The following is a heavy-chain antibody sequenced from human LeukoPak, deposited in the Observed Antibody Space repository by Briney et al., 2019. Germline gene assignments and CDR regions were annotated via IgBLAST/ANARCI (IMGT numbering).Heavy chain of an antibody. CDR1: GYSFTSYG. CDR3: ARDQEYYDSSGYYDY. D-gene: IGHD3-22*01. V-gene: IGHV1-18*01. J-gene: IGHJ4*02. CDR2: ISAYNGNT. Sequence: GESLKISCKGSGYSFTSYGISWVRQAPGQGLEWMGWISAYNGNTNYAQKLQGRVTMTTDTSTSTAYMELRSLRSDDTAVYYCARDQEYYDSSGYYDYWGQGTLVTVSS.